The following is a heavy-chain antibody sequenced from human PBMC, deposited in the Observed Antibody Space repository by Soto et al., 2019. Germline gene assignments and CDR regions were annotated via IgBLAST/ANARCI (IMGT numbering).Heavy chain of an antibody. D-gene: IGHD2-2*02. CDR2: IDPSDSYT. CDR1: GYSFTSYW. V-gene: IGHV5-10-1*01. CDR3: ARYVGYCSSTSCYKRENYYYYYGMDV. Sequence: PGESLKISCQGSGYSFTSYWISWVRQMPGKGLEWMGRIDPSDSYTNYSPSFQGHVTISADKSISTAYLQWSSLKASDTAMYYCARYVGYCSSTSCYKRENYYYYYGMDVWGQGTTVTVSS. J-gene: IGHJ6*02.